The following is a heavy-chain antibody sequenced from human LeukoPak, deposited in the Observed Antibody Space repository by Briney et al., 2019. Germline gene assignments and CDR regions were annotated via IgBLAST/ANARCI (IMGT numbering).Heavy chain of an antibody. CDR3: STGRDYGEEIFDY. CDR1: GFTLWVLA. CDR2: MRSKAYGGRT. J-gene: IGHJ4*02. Sequence: GGSLRLPCTLSGFTLWVLAMRCSRPPRGGGGEGGGFMRSKAYGGRTECAASVKGRFTISRDHSKSIAYLQMNSLKTEDTAVYYCSTGRDYGEEIFDYGGQGTLVTVPS. D-gene: IGHD4-17*01. V-gene: IGHV3-49*03.